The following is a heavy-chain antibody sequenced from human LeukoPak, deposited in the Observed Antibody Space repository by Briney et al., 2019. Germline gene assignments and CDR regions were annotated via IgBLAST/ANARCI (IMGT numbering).Heavy chain of an antibody. Sequence: SVKVSCKASGGTFSSYTISWVRQAPGQGLEWMGRIIPILGIANYAQKFQGRVTITADKSTSTAYMELSSLRSEDTAVYYCAREVGYCYGLDYWGQGTLVTVSS. J-gene: IGHJ4*02. CDR2: IIPILGIA. D-gene: IGHD5-18*01. V-gene: IGHV1-69*04. CDR3: AREVGYCYGLDY. CDR1: GGTFSSYT.